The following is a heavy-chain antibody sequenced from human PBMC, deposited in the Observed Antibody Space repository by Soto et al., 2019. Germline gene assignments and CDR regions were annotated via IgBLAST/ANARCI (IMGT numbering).Heavy chain of an antibody. J-gene: IGHJ6*02. CDR1: GGSISSGGYS. V-gene: IGHV4-30-2*01. Sequence: SETLSLTCAVSGGSISSGGYSWSWIRQPPGKGLEWIGYIYHSGSTYYNPSLKSRVTISVDRSKNQFSLKLSSATAADTAVYYCARAHYGDYGYGMDVWGQGTTVTV. CDR3: ARAHYGDYGYGMDV. CDR2: IYHSGST. D-gene: IGHD4-17*01.